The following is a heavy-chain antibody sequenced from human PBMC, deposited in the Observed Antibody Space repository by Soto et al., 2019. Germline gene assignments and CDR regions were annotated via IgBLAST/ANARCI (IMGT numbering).Heavy chain of an antibody. D-gene: IGHD4-17*01. CDR2: VSGTGGSA. J-gene: IGHJ4*02. CDR3: ARGSAYSDYDLEY. V-gene: IGHV3-23*01. CDR1: GSTFSSSG. Sequence: AASGSTFSSSGMTWVRKVPGRGLEWVSCVSGTGGSAYYADSVKGRFTISRDKSTNTLYLHMNSLRAEDTAVYYCARGSAYSDYDLEYWGQGALVTVSS.